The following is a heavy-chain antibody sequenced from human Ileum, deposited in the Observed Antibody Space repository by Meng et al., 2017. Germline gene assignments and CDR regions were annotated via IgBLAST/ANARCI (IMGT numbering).Heavy chain of an antibody. CDR3: LLRRFVSWFDP. CDR2: INHSGST. V-gene: IGHV4-34*01. CDR1: GGFSSGYY. D-gene: IGHD3-22*01. J-gene: IGHJ5*02. Sequence: QLQLEQCGAGLLRPSETLSLTSAVYGGFSSGYYWSWIRQPPGKGLEWIGEINHSGSTNYNPSLKRRVTISVDTSKNQFSLKLCSVTAADTAVYPTLLRRFVSWFDPWGQGTLVTVSS.